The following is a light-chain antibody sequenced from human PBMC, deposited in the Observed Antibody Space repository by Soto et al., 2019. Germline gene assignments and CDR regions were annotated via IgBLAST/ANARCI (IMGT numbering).Light chain of an antibody. CDR3: HQLNSDRLT. Sequence: DIQLTQSPSFLSASVGDRVTITCRASQGISSYFSWYQQKPGKAPKLLIYAVSTLQSGVPSRFSGSASGTEFTLTIIILQPEDFATDYYHQLNSDRLTFCDGTKVEIK. J-gene: IGKJ4*01. V-gene: IGKV1-9*01. CDR2: AVS. CDR1: QGISSY.